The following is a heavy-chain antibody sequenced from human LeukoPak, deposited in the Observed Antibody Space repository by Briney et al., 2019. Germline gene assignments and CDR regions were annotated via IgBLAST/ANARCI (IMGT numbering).Heavy chain of an antibody. CDR2: IYYSGST. J-gene: IGHJ5*02. V-gene: IGHV4-59*08. CDR3: ARRPYEGRFDP. CDR1: GGSISSYY. Sequence: SETLSLTCTVSGGSISSYYWSWIRQPPGKGLEWIGYIYYSGSTNYNPSLKSRVTISVDTSKNQFSLKLSSVTAADTAVYYCARRPYEGRFDPWSQRTQVTVSS. D-gene: IGHD3-22*01.